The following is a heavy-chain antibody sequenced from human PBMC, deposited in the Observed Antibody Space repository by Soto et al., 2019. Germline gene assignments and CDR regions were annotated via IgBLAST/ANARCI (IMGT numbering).Heavy chain of an antibody. CDR1: GFSLTTPGAG. Sequence: QITLKESGPTLVKPTQNLTLTCTVSGFSLTTPGAGVGWIRQPPGKALEWIALIYWNDDKRYSPSLKSRLTITKDTSKNQVVLIITNMDPVDTATYYCAHRGYGDYPRDNWFDPWGQGVPVIVSS. J-gene: IGHJ5*02. CDR3: AHRGYGDYPRDNWFDP. D-gene: IGHD4-17*01. V-gene: IGHV2-5*01. CDR2: IYWNDDK.